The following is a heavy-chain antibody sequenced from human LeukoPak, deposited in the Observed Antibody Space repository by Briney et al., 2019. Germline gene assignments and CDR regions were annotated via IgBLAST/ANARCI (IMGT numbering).Heavy chain of an antibody. D-gene: IGHD2-21*01. CDR3: ARGGIPDY. CDR1: GGSISSGSYY. CDR2: FYTSGTP. J-gene: IGHJ4*02. V-gene: IGHV4-61*02. Sequence: SETLSLTCTVSGGSISSGSYYWSWIRQPAGKGLEWIGRFYTSGTPNYNPSLESRVTISVDTSRNQFSLKLSSVTAADTAVYYCARGGIPDYWGQGILVTVSS.